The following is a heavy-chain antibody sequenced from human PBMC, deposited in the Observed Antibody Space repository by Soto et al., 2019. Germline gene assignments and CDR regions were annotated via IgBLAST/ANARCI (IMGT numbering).Heavy chain of an antibody. V-gene: IGHV2-70*01. CDR2: IDWDDDK. D-gene: IGHD2-2*01. CDR3: ARMVVPAATPYNWFDP. Sequence: SGPTLVNPTQTLTLTCTFSGFSLSTSGMSVSWIRQPPGKALEWLALIDWDDDKYYSTSLKTRLTISKDTSKNQVVLTMTNMDPVDTATYYCARMVVPAATPYNWFDPWGQGTLVTVSS. CDR1: GFSLSTSGMS. J-gene: IGHJ5*02.